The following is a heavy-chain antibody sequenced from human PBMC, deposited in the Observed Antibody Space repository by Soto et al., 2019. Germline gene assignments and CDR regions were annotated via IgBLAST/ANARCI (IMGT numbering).Heavy chain of an antibody. CDR1: GFTFSDHY. CDR2: SRNRANSYTT. CDR3: AKGFSGSRYYNWFDP. Sequence: PGGSLRLSCVASGFTFSDHYMDWVRQAPGKGLEWVGRSRNRANSYTTEYAASVKGRFTISRDDSKNSLYLQMNSLRVEDTAVYFCAKGFSGSRYYNWFDPWGQGTLVTVSS. V-gene: IGHV3-72*01. J-gene: IGHJ5*02. D-gene: IGHD2-15*01.